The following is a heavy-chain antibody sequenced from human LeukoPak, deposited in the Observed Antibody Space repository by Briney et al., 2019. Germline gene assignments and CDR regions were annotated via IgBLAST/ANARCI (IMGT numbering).Heavy chain of an antibody. CDR2: INPNSGGT. V-gene: IGHV1-2*02. Sequence: ASVKVSRKASGYTFTGYYIHWVRQAPGQGLEWMGWINPNSGGTNYAQKFQGRVTMTRDTSISTAYVELSRLRSDDTAVYYCARGGGGILGWFDPWGQGTLVTVSS. CDR3: ARGGGGILGWFDP. CDR1: GYTFTGYY. D-gene: IGHD3-16*01. J-gene: IGHJ5*02.